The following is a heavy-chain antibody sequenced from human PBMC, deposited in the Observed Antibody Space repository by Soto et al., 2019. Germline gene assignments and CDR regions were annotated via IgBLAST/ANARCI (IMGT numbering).Heavy chain of an antibody. J-gene: IGHJ6*02. V-gene: IGHV3-30*03. CDR3: ARDSLMGGAYYYYYYGMDV. CDR2: ISHDGNSK. D-gene: IGHD3-16*01. Sequence: QVQLVESGGGVVQPGTSLRLSCAASGFTFSDHGMHWVRQAPGKGLEWVAVISHDGNSKYYGDSVKGRFTVSRDNSNNMAYLQMNSLRLEDTAMYYCARDSLMGGAYYYYYYGMDVWGQGTTVTVSS. CDR1: GFTFSDHG.